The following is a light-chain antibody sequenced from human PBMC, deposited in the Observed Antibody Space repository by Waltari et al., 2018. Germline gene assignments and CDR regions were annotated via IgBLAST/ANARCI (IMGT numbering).Light chain of an antibody. Sequence: QSALTQPPSASGSPGPSVTISSPGTRRALGAHNSVSWYHQHPGKAPKHMIYEVRKRPSGVPERFSGSKSGNTASLTVSGVQAEDEADYHCSSYAGSNKVVFGGGTKLTVL. CDR2: EVR. CDR1: RRALGAHNS. V-gene: IGLV2-8*01. J-gene: IGLJ2*01. CDR3: SSYAGSNKVV.